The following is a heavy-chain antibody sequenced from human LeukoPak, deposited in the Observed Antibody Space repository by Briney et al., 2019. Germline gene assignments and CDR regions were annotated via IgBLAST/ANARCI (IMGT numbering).Heavy chain of an antibody. J-gene: IGHJ6*03. CDR1: GESINPYY. Sequence: SETLSLTCTVSGESINPYYWNWIRQSAGKGLEWIGHIYKSGTTNFNPSLTSRVTMSLDTSRNQFSLKLRSVTAADTAVYYCAKDESIFGVAPFPLYYMDVWGKGTTVTVSS. V-gene: IGHV4-4*07. CDR2: IYKSGTT. CDR3: AKDESIFGVAPFPLYYMDV. D-gene: IGHD3-3*02.